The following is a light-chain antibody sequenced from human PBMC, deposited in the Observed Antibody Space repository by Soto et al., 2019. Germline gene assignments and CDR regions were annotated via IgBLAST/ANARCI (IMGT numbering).Light chain of an antibody. J-gene: IGKJ1*01. V-gene: IGKV3-20*01. CDR2: GES. Sequence: PGERATLSCGASQSVSSSDLAWYQLKPGQAPRLPIYGESSRATGVPDRFSGSGFGTDLTLPLSSLERDDFPVYSCQKYGSSPWTFGQGTKV. CDR3: QKYGSSPWT. CDR1: QSVSSSD.